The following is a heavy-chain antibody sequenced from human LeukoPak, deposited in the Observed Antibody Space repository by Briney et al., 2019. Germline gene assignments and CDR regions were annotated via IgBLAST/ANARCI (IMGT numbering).Heavy chain of an antibody. J-gene: IGHJ4*02. V-gene: IGHV4-59*01. Sequence: SETLSLTCTVSGGSISIYYWSWIRQPPGKGLEWIGYIYYSGSTNYNPSLKSRVTISVDTSKNQFSLKLSSVTAADTAVYYCASKAYYYDSSGYSPFDYWGQGTLVTVSS. CDR3: ASKAYYYDSSGYSPFDY. D-gene: IGHD3-22*01. CDR1: GGSISIYY. CDR2: IYYSGST.